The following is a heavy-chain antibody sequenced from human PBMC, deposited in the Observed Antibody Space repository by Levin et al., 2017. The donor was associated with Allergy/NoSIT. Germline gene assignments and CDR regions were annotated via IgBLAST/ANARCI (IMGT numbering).Heavy chain of an antibody. Sequence: SGPTLVKPTQTLTLTCTFSGFSLRTSGVGVAWIRQPPGEALEWLALIYWDDDKRYSPSLNNRLTITMDTSKNQVVLTMTNMDPVDTATYFCAHSWRWSVRGWWSFCFDYWGQGSLVTVSS. CDR3: AHSWRWSVRGWWSFCFDY. CDR2: IYWDDDK. CDR1: GFSLRTSGVG. J-gene: IGHJ4*02. V-gene: IGHV2-5*02. D-gene: IGHD2-15*01.